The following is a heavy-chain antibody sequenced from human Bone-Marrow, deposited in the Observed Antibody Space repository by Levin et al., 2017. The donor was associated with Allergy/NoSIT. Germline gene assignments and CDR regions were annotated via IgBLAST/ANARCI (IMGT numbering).Heavy chain of an antibody. CDR1: GYTFDSYG. CDR2: ISTYNAYT. D-gene: IGHD5-12*01. J-gene: IGHJ4*02. CDR3: ARDSSILASRGVIDY. V-gene: IGHV1-18*01. Sequence: ASVKVSCKTSGYTFDSYGISWVRQAPGQGLEWMGWISTYNAYTKYAQNVQGRVALTTDTSTRTVYMELRSLRSDDTAMYYCARDSSILASRGVIDYWGQGTLVTVSS.